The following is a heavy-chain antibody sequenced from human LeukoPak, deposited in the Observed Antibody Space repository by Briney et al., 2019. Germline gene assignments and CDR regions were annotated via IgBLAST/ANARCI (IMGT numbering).Heavy chain of an antibody. CDR2: IKQDGSEK. CDR3: ARDYGSSSPDAFDI. J-gene: IGHJ3*02. Sequence: GGSLRLSCAASGFTFSSYWMSWVRQAPGKGLEWVANIKQDGSEKYYVDSVKGRFTISRDNAKNSLYLQMNSLRAEDTAVYYCARDYGSSSPDAFDIWGQGTMVTVSS. V-gene: IGHV3-7*01. D-gene: IGHD6-6*01. CDR1: GFTFSSYW.